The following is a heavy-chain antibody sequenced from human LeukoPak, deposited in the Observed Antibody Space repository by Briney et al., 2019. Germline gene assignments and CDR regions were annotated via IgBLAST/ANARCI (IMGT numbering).Heavy chain of an antibody. Sequence: PSETLSLTCTVSGYSISSSSYYWGWIRQPPGKGLEWIGSIYYSGSTYYNPSLKSRITISVDTSKNQFSLKLSSVTAADTAVYYCASLRERSYYARGFDYWGQGTLVTVSS. CDR1: GYSISSSSYY. CDR2: IYYSGST. V-gene: IGHV4-39*01. D-gene: IGHD1-26*01. CDR3: ASLRERSYYARGFDY. J-gene: IGHJ4*02.